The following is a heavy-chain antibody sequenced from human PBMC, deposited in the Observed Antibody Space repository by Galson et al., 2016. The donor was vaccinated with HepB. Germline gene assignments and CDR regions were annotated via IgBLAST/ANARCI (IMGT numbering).Heavy chain of an antibody. D-gene: IGHD1-26*01. CDR3: ARDVVGAAFDS. J-gene: IGHJ4*02. Sequence: SLRLSCAASGLTFSSYEMSWVRQGPGKGLEWVSYIGRSGSPIYYADSVQGRFTISRDNAKNSLYLQMNSLRAEDTAVYYCARDVVGAAFDSWGQGTLGTCAS. V-gene: IGHV3-48*03. CDR1: GLTFSSYE. CDR2: IGRSGSPI.